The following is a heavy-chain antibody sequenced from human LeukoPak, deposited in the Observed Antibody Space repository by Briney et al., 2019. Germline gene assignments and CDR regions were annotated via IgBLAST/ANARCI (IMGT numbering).Heavy chain of an antibody. CDR3: ARGEGYSGSYRADY. V-gene: IGHV1-2*02. Sequence: ASVKVSCKASGYTFTDYYMHWVRQAPGQGLEWMGWINPNSGGTNYAQKFQGRVTMTRDTSISTAYMELNRLRSDDTALYYSARGEGYSGSYRADYWRQGTLVTVSS. J-gene: IGHJ4*02. CDR2: INPNSGGT. D-gene: IGHD1-26*01. CDR1: GYTFTDYY.